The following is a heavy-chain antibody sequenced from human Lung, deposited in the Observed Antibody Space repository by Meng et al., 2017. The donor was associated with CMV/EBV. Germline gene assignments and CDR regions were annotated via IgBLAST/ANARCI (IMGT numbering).Heavy chain of an antibody. V-gene: IGHV3-30*04. D-gene: IGHD1-26*01. CDR3: ARTSGDYFH. CDR2: ISYDGSNK. CDR1: GFTFSSYA. J-gene: IGHJ4*02. Sequence: SCAASGFTFSSYAMHWVRQAPGKGLEWVAGISYDGSNKYYADSVKGRFNISRDNSKNTLYLQMDSPRAEDTAVSYCARTSGDYFHWGQGTLVTVSS.